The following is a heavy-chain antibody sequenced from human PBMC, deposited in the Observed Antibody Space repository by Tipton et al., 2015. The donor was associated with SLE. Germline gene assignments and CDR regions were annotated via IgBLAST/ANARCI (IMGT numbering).Heavy chain of an antibody. CDR3: ARVRVDTAMGVFDF. V-gene: IGHV1-69*05. J-gene: IGHJ4*02. CDR1: GGTFSSYG. D-gene: IGHD5-18*01. CDR2: IDPVFGGT. Sequence: QSGPEVKKPGSSVRVSCKSSGGTFSSYGITWVRQAPGQGLEWMGGIDPVFGGTKYAQKFEGRVTIIMDESATTGYMELSRLRSEDTAVYYCARVRVDTAMGVFDFWGQGTLVTVSS.